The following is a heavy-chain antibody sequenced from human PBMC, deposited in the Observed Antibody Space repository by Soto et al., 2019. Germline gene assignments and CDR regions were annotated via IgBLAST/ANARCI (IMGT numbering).Heavy chain of an antibody. CDR3: AGGAFGYSGYYFDY. D-gene: IGHD5-12*01. V-gene: IGHV4-59*08. CDR1: GGSITGYY. CDR2: IYYSGST. J-gene: IGHJ4*02. Sequence: PSATLSLTCTLSGGSITGYYWSWIRQPPGKGLEWIGYIYYSGSTNYNPSLKSRVTISVYTSKNQFSLKLSSVTAADTAVYYCAGGAFGYSGYYFDYWGQGTLVTVS.